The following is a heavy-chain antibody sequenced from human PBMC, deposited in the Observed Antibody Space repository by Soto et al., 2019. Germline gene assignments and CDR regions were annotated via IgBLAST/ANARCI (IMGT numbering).Heavy chain of an antibody. CDR2: IFSNDEK. Sequence: QVTVKESGPVLVKPTETLTLTCTVSGFSLSNAGLGVSWIRQPPGKALEWLAHIFSNDEKSYSTSLKSRLTRSKDTSKSQVVLTMTIMDPVDTARYYCASTYSISWYWFDAWGQGTLVTVSS. J-gene: IGHJ5*02. CDR3: ASTYSISWYWFDA. D-gene: IGHD6-13*01. V-gene: IGHV2-26*04. CDR1: GFSLSNAGLG.